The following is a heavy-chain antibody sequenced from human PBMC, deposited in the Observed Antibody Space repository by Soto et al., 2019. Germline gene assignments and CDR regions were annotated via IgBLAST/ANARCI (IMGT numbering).Heavy chain of an antibody. V-gene: IGHV3-7*01. CDR3: ARVGGFCSGGSCQVLFFDS. Sequence: GGSLRLSCAASGFTFSNYWMSWVRQAPGKGLEWVANIKLDGREKDCVDSVKGRFTIPRDNAKKSLYPQMNSLRAEDTAVYYCARVGGFCSGGSCQVLFFDSWGQGALVTVSS. CDR1: GFTFSNYW. D-gene: IGHD2-15*01. J-gene: IGHJ4*02. CDR2: IKLDGREK.